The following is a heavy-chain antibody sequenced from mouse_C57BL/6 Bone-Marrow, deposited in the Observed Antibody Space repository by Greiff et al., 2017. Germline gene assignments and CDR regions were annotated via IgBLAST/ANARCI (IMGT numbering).Heavy chain of an antibody. Sequence: QVQLQQSGAELMKPGASVKLSCKATGYTFTGYWIEWVKQRPGHGLEWIGEILSGSGCTNYNEKFKGKAKFTADTSSNTAYMQLSSLTTEVSAIDYSAREFYYGSFYAMDYWGQGTSVTVSS. CDR3: AREFYYGSFYAMDY. CDR1: GYTFTGYW. D-gene: IGHD1-1*01. J-gene: IGHJ4*01. CDR2: ILSGSGCT. V-gene: IGHV1-9*01.